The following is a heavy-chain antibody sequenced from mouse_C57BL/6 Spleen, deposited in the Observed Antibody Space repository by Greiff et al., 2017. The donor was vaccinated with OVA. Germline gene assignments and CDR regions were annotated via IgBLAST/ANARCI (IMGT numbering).Heavy chain of an antibody. D-gene: IGHD2-2*01. CDR2: ISGGGGNT. J-gene: IGHJ4*01. CDR1: GFTFSSYT. V-gene: IGHV5-9*01. Sequence: EVQVVESGGGLVKPGGSLKLSCAASGFTFSSYTMSWVRQTPEKRLEWVATISGGGGNTYYPDSVKGRFTISRDNAKNTLYLQMSSLRSEDTALYYCARHRDGYDVGYYAMDYWGQGTSVTVSS. CDR3: ARHRDGYDVGYYAMDY.